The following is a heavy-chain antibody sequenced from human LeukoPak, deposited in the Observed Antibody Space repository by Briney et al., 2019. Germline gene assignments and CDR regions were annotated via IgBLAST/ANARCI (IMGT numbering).Heavy chain of an antibody. D-gene: IGHD3-10*01. J-gene: IGHJ6*02. Sequence: SVKVSCKASGGTFSSYAISWVRQAPGQGLEWMGGIIPIFGTANYAQKFQGRVTITADESTSTAYMELSSLRSEDTAVYYCARESESYYYGSGSYYYGMDVWGQGTTVTVSS. CDR2: IIPIFGTA. CDR3: ARESESYYYGSGSYYYGMDV. V-gene: IGHV1-69*13. CDR1: GGTFSSYA.